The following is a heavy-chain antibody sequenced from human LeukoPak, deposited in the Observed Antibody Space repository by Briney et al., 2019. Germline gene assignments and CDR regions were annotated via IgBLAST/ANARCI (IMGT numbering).Heavy chain of an antibody. D-gene: IGHD6-13*01. CDR1: GFTLSSYG. V-gene: IGHV3-33*01. J-gene: IGHJ6*03. Sequence: GRSLRLSCAASGFTLSSYGMHWVRQAPGKGLEWVTVIWYDGSNKYYADSVKGRFTISRDNSKNTLYLQMNSLRAEDTAVYYCARAQREMSSYYYYYMGVWGKGTTVTVSS. CDR2: IWYDGSNK. CDR3: ARAQREMSSYYYYYMGV.